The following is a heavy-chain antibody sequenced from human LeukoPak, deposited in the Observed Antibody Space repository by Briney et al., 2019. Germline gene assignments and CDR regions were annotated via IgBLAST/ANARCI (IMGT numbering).Heavy chain of an antibody. Sequence: GESLRLSCAASGFTFSNNGMSWVRQTPGRGLEWVSGISGGGDTTYYAESVKGRFTISRDNSKNTLFLQMNSLTAEDTAVYYCAKTNGYYDYWGQGALVAVSS. CDR2: ISGGGDTT. V-gene: IGHV3-23*01. CDR1: GFTFSNNG. D-gene: IGHD3-22*01. CDR3: AKTNGYYDY. J-gene: IGHJ4*02.